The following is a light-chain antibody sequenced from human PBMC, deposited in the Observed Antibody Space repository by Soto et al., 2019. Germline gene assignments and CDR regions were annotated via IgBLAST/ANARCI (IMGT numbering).Light chain of an antibody. CDR2: DAS. J-gene: IGKJ4*01. V-gene: IGKV3-11*01. CDR3: QQRSNWPT. CDR1: QSVSSY. Sequence: EIVLTQSPATLSLSPGERATLSCRASQSVSSYLAWYQQKPGQAPRLLIYDASNRATGIPARFSCSGSGTDFTLTISGLEPEDFAVYYCQQRSNWPTLGGGTKVELK.